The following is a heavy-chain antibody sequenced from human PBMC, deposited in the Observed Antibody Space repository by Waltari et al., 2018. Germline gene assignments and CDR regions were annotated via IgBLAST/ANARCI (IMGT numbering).Heavy chain of an antibody. CDR3: ASPIYDILTGYGYYGMDV. D-gene: IGHD3-9*01. Sequence: EVQLVESGGGLIQPGGSLRLSCAASGFTVSSNYMSWVHQAPGKGLEWVSVIYSGGSTDYADSVKGRFTISRDNSKNTLYLQMNSLRAEDTAVYYCASPIYDILTGYGYYGMDVWGQGTTVTVSS. CDR2: IYSGGST. CDR1: GFTVSSNY. J-gene: IGHJ6*02. V-gene: IGHV3-53*01.